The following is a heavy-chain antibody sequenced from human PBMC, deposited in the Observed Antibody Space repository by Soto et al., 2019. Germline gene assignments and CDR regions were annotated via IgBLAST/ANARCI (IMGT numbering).Heavy chain of an antibody. CDR2: ISYDGSNK. CDR3: AKTIFGVVIIPSVFDY. D-gene: IGHD3-3*01. Sequence: GGSLRLSCAASGFTFSSYGMHWVRQAPGKGLEWVAVISYDGSNKYYADSVKGRFTISRDNSKNTLYLQMNSLRAEDTAVYYCAKTIFGVVIIPSVFDYSAQGSLVTVSS. V-gene: IGHV3-30*18. J-gene: IGHJ4*02. CDR1: GFTFSSYG.